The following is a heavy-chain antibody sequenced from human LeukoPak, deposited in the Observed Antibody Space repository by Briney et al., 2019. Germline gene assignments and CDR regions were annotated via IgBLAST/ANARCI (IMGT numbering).Heavy chain of an antibody. J-gene: IGHJ4*02. D-gene: IGHD6-13*01. CDR3: AKRMGPSIVAADLDY. V-gene: IGHV3-33*06. Sequence: GRSLRLSCAASGFTFSSYGMHWVRQAPGKGLEWVAVIWYDGSNKYYADSVKGRFTISRDNSKKTLYLQMNSLRAEDTAVYYCAKRMGPSIVAADLDYWGQGTLVTVSS. CDR2: IWYDGSNK. CDR1: GFTFSSYG.